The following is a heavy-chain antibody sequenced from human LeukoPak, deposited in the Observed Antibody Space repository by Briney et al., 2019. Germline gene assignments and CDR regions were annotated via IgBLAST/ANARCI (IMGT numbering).Heavy chain of an antibody. Sequence: GASVKVSCKASGGTFSSYAISWVRQAPGQGLEWMGGIIPIFGTANYAQKFQGRVTITADESTSTAYMELSSLRSEDTAVYYCARFNSGSYQHYFDYWGQGTLVTVSS. CDR1: GGTFSSYA. D-gene: IGHD1-26*01. V-gene: IGHV1-69*13. CDR3: ARFNSGSYQHYFDY. J-gene: IGHJ4*02. CDR2: IIPIFGTA.